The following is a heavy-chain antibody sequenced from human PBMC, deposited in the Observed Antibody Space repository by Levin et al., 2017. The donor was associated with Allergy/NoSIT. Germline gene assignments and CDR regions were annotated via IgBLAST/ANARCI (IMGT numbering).Heavy chain of an antibody. D-gene: IGHD3-10*01. CDR1: GFTFSSYG. CDR3: ARDGKFGELLKSPGF. V-gene: IGHV3-48*01. J-gene: IGHJ4*02. CDR2: IGSRGSIK. Sequence: GGSLRLSCAASGFTFSSYGMNWVRQAPGKGLQWVSNIGSRGSIKHYADSVKGRFTVSRDNANNLLYLQMNGLRADDTAIYYCARDGKFGELLKSPGFWGQGTLVTVSS.